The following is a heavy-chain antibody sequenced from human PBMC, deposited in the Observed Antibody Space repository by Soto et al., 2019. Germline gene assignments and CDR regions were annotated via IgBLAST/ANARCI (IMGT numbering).Heavy chain of an antibody. J-gene: IGHJ3*02. V-gene: IGHV1-69*13. CDR2: IIPIFGTA. Sequence: SVKVSCKASGGTFSSYAISWVRQAPGQGLEWMGGIIPIFGTANYAQKFQGRVTITADESTSTAYMELSSLRPEDTAVYYCARDLLGYCSGGSCETDAFDIWGQGTMVTVSS. D-gene: IGHD2-15*01. CDR1: GGTFSSYA. CDR3: ARDLLGYCSGGSCETDAFDI.